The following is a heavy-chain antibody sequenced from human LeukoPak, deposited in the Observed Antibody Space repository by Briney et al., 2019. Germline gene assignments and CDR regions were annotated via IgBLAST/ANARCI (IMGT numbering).Heavy chain of an antibody. D-gene: IGHD2-2*01. CDR3: AKDPELSSTSRPETYYFDY. CDR1: GFTVSSNY. Sequence: PGGSLRLSCAASGFTVSSNYMSWVRQAPGKGLEWVSAISGSGGSTYYADSVKGRFTISRDNSKNTLYLQMNSLRAEDTAVYYCAKDPELSSTSRPETYYFDYWGQGTLVTVSS. J-gene: IGHJ4*02. CDR2: ISGSGGST. V-gene: IGHV3-23*01.